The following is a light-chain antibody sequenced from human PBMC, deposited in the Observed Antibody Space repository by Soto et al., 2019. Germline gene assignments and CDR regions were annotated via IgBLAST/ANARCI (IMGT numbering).Light chain of an antibody. Sequence: DIQMTQSPSSLPASVGDRVTITCRASQNIIKYLNWYQHKPGKAPTLLIYGASNLQSGVPSRFSGSGSETDFTLTINGLQPEDFATYYCQDNFSMSPLTFGGGTKVEIK. J-gene: IGKJ4*01. CDR1: QNIIKY. CDR3: QDNFSMSPLT. V-gene: IGKV1-39*01. CDR2: GAS.